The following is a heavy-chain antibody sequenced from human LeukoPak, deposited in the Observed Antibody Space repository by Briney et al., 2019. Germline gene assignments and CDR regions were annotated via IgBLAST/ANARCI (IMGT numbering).Heavy chain of an antibody. Sequence: SGRSLRLSCAASGFTVSSYSMNWVRQAPGKGLEWVSYISSSSSTIYYADSVKGRFTISRDNAKNSLYLQMNSLRAEDTAVYYCARDHGLYSSGWYGYYGMDVWGQGTTVTVSS. D-gene: IGHD6-19*01. CDR3: ARDHGLYSSGWYGYYGMDV. CDR2: ISSSSSTI. CDR1: GFTVSSYS. V-gene: IGHV3-48*01. J-gene: IGHJ6*02.